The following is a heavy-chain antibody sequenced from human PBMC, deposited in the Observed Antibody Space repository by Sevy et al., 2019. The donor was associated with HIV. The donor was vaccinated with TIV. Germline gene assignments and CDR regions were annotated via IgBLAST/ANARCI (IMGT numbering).Heavy chain of an antibody. CDR3: ATTKDYYDSSGSPFDY. V-gene: IGHV1-24*01. CDR2: FDPEDGET. Sequence: ASVKVSCKVSGYTLTEFSMHWVRQAPGKGLEWMGSFDPEDGETIYAQTFQGRVTMTEDTSTDTAYMELSSLRSDDTAVYYCATTKDYYDSSGSPFDYWGQGILVTVSS. CDR1: GYTLTEFS. J-gene: IGHJ4*02. D-gene: IGHD3-22*01.